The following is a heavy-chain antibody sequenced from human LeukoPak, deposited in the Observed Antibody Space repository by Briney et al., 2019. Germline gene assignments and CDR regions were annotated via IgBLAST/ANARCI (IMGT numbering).Heavy chain of an antibody. CDR1: GFTFSSYA. Sequence: GGSLRLSCSASGFTFSSYAMHWVRQAPGRGLVWVSRTNPDGSRTDYADSVKGRFTISRDNAKNTLYLQMNRLRAEDTAVYYCAKDLRGYRDYWGQGTLVTVSS. J-gene: IGHJ4*02. D-gene: IGHD3-22*01. CDR2: TNPDGSRT. V-gene: IGHV3-74*01. CDR3: AKDLRGYRDY.